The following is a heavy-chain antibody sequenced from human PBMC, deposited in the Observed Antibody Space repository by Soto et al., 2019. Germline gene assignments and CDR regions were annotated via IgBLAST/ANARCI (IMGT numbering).Heavy chain of an antibody. J-gene: IGHJ4*02. V-gene: IGHV4-30-4*01. CDR2: IYYSGSS. CDR1: GGSIGSGDYY. D-gene: IGHD4-17*01. CDR3: ARTTVITYTGDVFYYFDY. Sequence: PSETLSLTCTVSGGSIGSGDYYWSWIRQPPGKGLEWLGYIYYSGSSYYNPSLKSRITMSVDTSKNQFSLKLSSVTAADTAVYYCARTTVITYTGDVFYYFDYWGRGTLVTVS.